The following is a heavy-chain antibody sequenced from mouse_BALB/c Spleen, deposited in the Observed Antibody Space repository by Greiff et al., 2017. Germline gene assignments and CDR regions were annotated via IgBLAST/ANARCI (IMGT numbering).Heavy chain of an antibody. CDR1: GFTFSSYT. D-gene: IGHD2-3*01. CDR3: ARDQDGYYVFDV. CDR2: ISNGGGST. V-gene: IGHV5-12-2*01. Sequence: EVKLVESGGGLVQPGGSLKLSCAASGFTFSSYTMSWVRQTPEKRLEWVAYISNGGGSTYYPDTVKGRFTISRDNAKNTLYLQMSSLKSEDTAMYYCARDQDGYYVFDVWGAGTTVTVSS. J-gene: IGHJ1*01.